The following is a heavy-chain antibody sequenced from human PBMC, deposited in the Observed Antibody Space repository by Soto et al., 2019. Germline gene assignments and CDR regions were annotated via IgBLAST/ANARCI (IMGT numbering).Heavy chain of an antibody. CDR1: GFSCSSYS. V-gene: IGHV3-48*02. J-gene: IGHJ4*02. Sequence: GGSLRLSCAASGFSCSSYSINWLHQAPGKGLEWVSYISSSASTIYYADSVKGRFTISRDNAKNSLYLQMNSLRDEDTAVYYCAKDTYYHDSTGLSVFDYWGQGT. D-gene: IGHD3-22*01. CDR3: AKDTYYHDSTGLSVFDY. CDR2: ISSSASTI.